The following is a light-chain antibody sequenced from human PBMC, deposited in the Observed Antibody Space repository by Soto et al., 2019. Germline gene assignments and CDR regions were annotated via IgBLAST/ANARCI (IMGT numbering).Light chain of an antibody. V-gene: IGKV1-33*01. CDR1: QDIKNY. Sequence: DIQMTQSPSSLSASVGDRVTITCQASQDIKNYLNWYQQKAGKAPNLLIYDASNLKAGVPSRFSGTRSGTDFSLTISSQQPEDVATYYCQHYDHLPPLSFGGGTKV. CDR3: QHYDHLPPLS. CDR2: DAS. J-gene: IGKJ4*01.